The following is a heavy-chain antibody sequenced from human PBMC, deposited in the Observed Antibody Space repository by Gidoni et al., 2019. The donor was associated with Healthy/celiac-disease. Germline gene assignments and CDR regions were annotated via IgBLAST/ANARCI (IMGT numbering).Heavy chain of an antibody. CDR1: RFTFSSYG. D-gene: IGHD5-12*01. CDR2: ISYDGSNK. J-gene: IGHJ4*02. Sequence: QVQLVESGGGVVQPGRSLRLSCAASRFTFSSYGMHWVRQAPGKGLEWVAVISYDGSNKYYADSVKGRFTISRDNSKNTLYLQMNSLRAEDTAVYYCAKDSAEWLRLWPYYFDYWGQGTLVTVSS. CDR3: AKDSAEWLRLWPYYFDY. V-gene: IGHV3-30*18.